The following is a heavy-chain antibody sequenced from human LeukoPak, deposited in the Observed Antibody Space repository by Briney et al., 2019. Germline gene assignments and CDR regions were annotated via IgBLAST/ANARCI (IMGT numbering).Heavy chain of an antibody. D-gene: IGHD1-26*01. J-gene: IGHJ4*02. V-gene: IGHV3-7*01. CDR2: IKQDGGEK. Sequence: PRGSLRLSCVASGFAFSSYWMSWVRQAPGKGLEWVANIKQDGGEKYYVDSVKGRFTISRDNAKNSLFLQMNSLRVEDTAVYCCARLGGSYYTYWGQGTLVTVSS. CDR1: GFAFSSYW. CDR3: ARLGGSYYTY.